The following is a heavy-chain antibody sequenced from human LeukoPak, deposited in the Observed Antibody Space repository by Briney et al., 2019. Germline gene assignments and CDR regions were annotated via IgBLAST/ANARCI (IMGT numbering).Heavy chain of an antibody. V-gene: IGHV3-23*01. CDR3: AKDRLFDY. CDR1: GFTFSDYW. D-gene: IGHD6-19*01. CDR2: ISGSGGST. J-gene: IGHJ4*02. Sequence: GGSLRLSCAASGFTFSDYWIHWVLQAPGKGLEWVSAISGSGGSTYYADSVKGRFTISRDNSKNTLYLQMNSLRAEDTAVYYCAKDRLFDYWGQGTLVTVSS.